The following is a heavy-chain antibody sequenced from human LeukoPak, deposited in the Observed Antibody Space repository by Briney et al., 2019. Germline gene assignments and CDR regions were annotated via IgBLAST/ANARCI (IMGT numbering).Heavy chain of an antibody. V-gene: IGHV4-59*01. CDR1: GGSISNYC. J-gene: IGHJ4*02. D-gene: IGHD3-22*01. CDR2: IYYSGST. CDR3: ARSPMYYYDSSGYYVF. Sequence: SETLSLTCTVSGGSISNYCWSWIRQPPGKGLEWIGYIYYSGSTNYNPSLKSRVTISVDTSKKQFSLKLSSVTAADTAVYYCARSPMYYYDSSGYYVFGGQGTLVTVSS.